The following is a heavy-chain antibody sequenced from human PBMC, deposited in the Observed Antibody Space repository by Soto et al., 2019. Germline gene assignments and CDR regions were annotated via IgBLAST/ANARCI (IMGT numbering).Heavy chain of an antibody. CDR2: ISYTSTTI. V-gene: IGHV3-48*03. CDR1: GLTFSTDE. D-gene: IGHD1-1*01. CDR3: LREGGRRAFDP. Sequence: EVQLVASGGDLVPPGGSLRLSCAVSGLTFSTDEMNWVRQAPGKGLEWLAYISYTSTTIKYADSVKGRFAVSSDNAKKALYLQMNDLRVWDTAIYDCLREGGRRAFDPGGEGTLATVSS. J-gene: IGHJ5*02.